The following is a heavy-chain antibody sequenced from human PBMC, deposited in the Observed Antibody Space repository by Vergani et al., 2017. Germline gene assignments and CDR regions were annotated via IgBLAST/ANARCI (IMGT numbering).Heavy chain of an antibody. J-gene: IGHJ1*01. CDR3: ARISGGSAPYLHY. CDR1: GFTFGDYY. D-gene: IGHD2-15*01. V-gene: IGHV3-7*01. Sequence: EVHLEESGGGLVQPGGSLRLSCAASGFTFGDYYMAWIRLAPGKGLDWVASIKRDGTETFYVDSVKGRFTISRDNAKTTLYLQMNSLRDDDRGVYYCARISGGSAPYLHYWGQGTLVTVAS. CDR2: IKRDGTET.